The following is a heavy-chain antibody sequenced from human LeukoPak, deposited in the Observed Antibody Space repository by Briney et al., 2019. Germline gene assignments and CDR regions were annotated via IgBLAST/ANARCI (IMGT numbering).Heavy chain of an antibody. CDR1: GFTFSSYA. V-gene: IGHV3-23*01. CDR3: AKNTYYDFWSGPDAAFGY. Sequence: GGSLRLPCAASGFTFSSYAMSWVRQAPGKGLEWVSAISGSGGSTYYADSVKGRFTISRDNSKNTLYLQMNSLRAEDTAVYYCAKNTYYDFWSGPDAAFGYWGQGTLVTVSS. CDR2: ISGSGGST. J-gene: IGHJ4*02. D-gene: IGHD3-3*01.